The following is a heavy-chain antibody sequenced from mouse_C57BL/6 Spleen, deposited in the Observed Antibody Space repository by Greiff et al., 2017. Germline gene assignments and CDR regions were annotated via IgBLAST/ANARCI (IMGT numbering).Heavy chain of an antibody. CDR3: ARSTTVLDY. CDR2: IDPSDSET. V-gene: IGHV1-52*01. J-gene: IGHJ2*01. Sequence: QVHVKQPGAELVRPGSSVKLSCKASGYTFTSYWMHWVKQRPIQGLEWIGNIDPSDSETHYNQKFKDKATLTVDKSSSTAYMQLSSLTSEDSAVYYCARSTTVLDYWGQGTTLTVSS. CDR1: GYTFTSYW. D-gene: IGHD1-1*01.